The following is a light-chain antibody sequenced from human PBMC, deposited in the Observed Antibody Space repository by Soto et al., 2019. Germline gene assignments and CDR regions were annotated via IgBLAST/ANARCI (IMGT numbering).Light chain of an antibody. CDR1: QGISSY. Sequence: AIRMTQSPSSFSASTGDRVTITCRASQGISSYLAWYQQKPGKAPKLLIYAASTMQSGVPSRFSGSGSGTDFPLTISCLQSEDFATYSCQQYYSYPLWTFGQGTKVEIK. CDR2: AAS. CDR3: QQYYSYPLWT. V-gene: IGKV1-8*01. J-gene: IGKJ1*01.